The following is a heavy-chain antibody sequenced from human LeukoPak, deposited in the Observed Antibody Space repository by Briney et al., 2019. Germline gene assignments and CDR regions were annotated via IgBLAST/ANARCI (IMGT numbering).Heavy chain of an antibody. CDR3: ARGVSAAE. J-gene: IGHJ4*02. D-gene: IGHD6-13*01. V-gene: IGHV3-7*01. Sequence: GGSLRLSCAASGFTFSRYWMSWVRQAPGKGLEWVASIKEDGDVKYYVDPVKGRFTISRDNAKNSLYLQVNGLRAEDTAVYYCARGVSAAEWGQGTLVTVSS. CDR1: GFTFSRYW. CDR2: IKEDGDVK.